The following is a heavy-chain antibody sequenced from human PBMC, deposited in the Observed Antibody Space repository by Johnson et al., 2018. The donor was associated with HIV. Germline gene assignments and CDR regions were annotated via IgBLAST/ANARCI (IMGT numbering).Heavy chain of an antibody. Sequence: VQLVESGGGLVRPGGSLRLSCAASGFIFSNNWMTWVRQAPGKGLEWVATIKHDGSEKYYVDSLKGRFSNSRDNAKNSLYLQMNSLRAEDTAVYYCAKRRGGGAVEIGGQGTMVTASS. V-gene: IGHV3-7*05. CDR2: IKHDGSEK. CDR1: GFIFSNNW. D-gene: IGHD3-10*01. CDR3: AKRRGGGAVEI. J-gene: IGHJ3*02.